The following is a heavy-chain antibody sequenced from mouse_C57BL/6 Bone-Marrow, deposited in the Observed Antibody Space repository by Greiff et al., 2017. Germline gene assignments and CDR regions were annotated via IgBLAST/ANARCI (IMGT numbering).Heavy chain of an antibody. D-gene: IGHD1-1*01. CDR1: GYTFTDYY. J-gene: IGHJ2*01. Sequence: VQLQQSGPELVKPGASVKISCKASGYTFTDYYMNWVKQSHGKSLEWIGDINPNNGGTSYNQKFKGKATLTVDKSSSTAYMELRSLTSEDSAVYYCASPHLPYYYGSSYDYFDYWGQGTTLTVSS. CDR3: ASPHLPYYYGSSYDYFDY. V-gene: IGHV1-26*01. CDR2: INPNNGGT.